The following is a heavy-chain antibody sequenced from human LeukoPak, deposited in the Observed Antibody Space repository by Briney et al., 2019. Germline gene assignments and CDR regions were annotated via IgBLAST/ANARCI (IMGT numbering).Heavy chain of an antibody. CDR1: GFTFSSYS. D-gene: IGHD1-1*01. J-gene: IGHJ4*02. CDR3: ARGPLGGTAGGDY. Sequence: PGGSLRLSCAASGFTFSSYSMNWVRQAPGKGLEWVSSISSSSSYIYYADSVKGRFTISRDNAKNSLYLQMNSLRAEDTAVYYCARGPLGGTAGGDYSGQGTLVTVSS. V-gene: IGHV3-21*01. CDR2: ISSSSSYI.